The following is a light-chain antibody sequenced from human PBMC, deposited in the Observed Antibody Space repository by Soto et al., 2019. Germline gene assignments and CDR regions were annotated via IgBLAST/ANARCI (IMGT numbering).Light chain of an antibody. Sequence: QSALTQPASVSGSPGQSTTISCTGTSSDVGGYNEVSWYQQRPGKAPKLMIYDVTNRPSGVSNRFSGSKSGNTASLTISGLQAEDEPYYYCGSHAAGSTLIFGGGTQLTVL. CDR2: DVT. CDR3: GSHAAGSTLI. J-gene: IGLJ2*01. V-gene: IGLV2-14*01. CDR1: SSDVGGYNE.